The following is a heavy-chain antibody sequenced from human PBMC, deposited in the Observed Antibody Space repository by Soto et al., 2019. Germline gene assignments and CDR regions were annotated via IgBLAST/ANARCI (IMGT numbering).Heavy chain of an antibody. J-gene: IGHJ4*02. V-gene: IGHV1-46*03. CDR3: ARGILDY. Sequence: QVQLVQSGAEVKKPGASVKDSCKASGYSFTSYYMHRVRQAPGQGLESRGIINPGGGSTSYAQKFQGRVTMTRDTSTSTVYMELSSQRSEDTAVYYCARGILDYWGQGALVTVSS. CDR2: INPGGGST. CDR1: GYSFTSYY.